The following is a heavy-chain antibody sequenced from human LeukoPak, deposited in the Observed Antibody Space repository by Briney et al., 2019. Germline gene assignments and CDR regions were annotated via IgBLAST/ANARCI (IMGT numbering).Heavy chain of an antibody. CDR1: GGTFSSYA. Sequence: SVKVSCKASGGTFSSYAISWVRQAPGQELEWMGRIIPILGIANYAQKFQGRVTITADKSTSTAYMELSSLRSEDTAVYYCARDHGIIGGFYYYYGMDVWGQGTTVTVSS. J-gene: IGHJ6*02. V-gene: IGHV1-69*04. CDR3: ARDHGIIGGFYYYYGMDV. D-gene: IGHD2/OR15-2a*01. CDR2: IIPILGIA.